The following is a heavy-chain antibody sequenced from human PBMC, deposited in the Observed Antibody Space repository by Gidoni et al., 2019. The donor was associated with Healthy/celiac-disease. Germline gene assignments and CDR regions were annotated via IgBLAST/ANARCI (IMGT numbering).Heavy chain of an antibody. D-gene: IGHD1-7*01. Sequence: EVQLVESGGGLVKPGGAVRLACAASGFTFSSYSMNWVRQAPGKGLEWVSSISSSSSYIYYADSVKGRFTISRDNAKNSLYLQMNSLRAEDTAVYYCARSRTGTTRIFDYWGQGTLVTVSS. V-gene: IGHV3-21*01. CDR2: ISSSSSYI. J-gene: IGHJ4*02. CDR3: ARSRTGTTRIFDY. CDR1: GFTFSSYS.